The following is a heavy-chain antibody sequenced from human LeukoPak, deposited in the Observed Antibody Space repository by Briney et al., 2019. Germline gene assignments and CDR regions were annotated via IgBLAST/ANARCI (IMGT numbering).Heavy chain of an antibody. V-gene: IGHV3-74*01. CDR2: INSDGSST. CDR1: GFTFSSYW. CDR3: ARGIEGGLLWFGEPEPFDY. Sequence: GGSLRLSCAASGFTFSSYWLHWVRQAPGKGLVWVSRINSDGSSTSYADSVKGRFTISRDNAKNTLYLQMNSLRAEDTAVYYCARGIEGGLLWFGEPEPFDYWGQGTLVTVSS. D-gene: IGHD3-10*01. J-gene: IGHJ4*02.